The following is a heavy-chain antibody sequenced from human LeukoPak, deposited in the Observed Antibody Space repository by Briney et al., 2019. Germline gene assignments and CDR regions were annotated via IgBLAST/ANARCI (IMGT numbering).Heavy chain of an antibody. J-gene: IGHJ4*02. CDR3: ARDPWGSSSF. Sequence: GGSLRLSCATSGFTFSNYVMHWVRQAPGKGLEWVSSISSSSDYIHYADSLKGRFTISRDNAKNSLYLQMNSLRAEDTAVYYCARDPWGSSSFWGQGTLVTVSS. CDR2: ISSSSDYI. V-gene: IGHV3-21*06. D-gene: IGHD6-6*01. CDR1: GFTFSNYV.